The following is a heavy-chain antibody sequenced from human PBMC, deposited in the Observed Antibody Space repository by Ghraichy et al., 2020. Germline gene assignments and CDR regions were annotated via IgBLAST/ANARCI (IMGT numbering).Heavy chain of an antibody. Sequence: GGSLRLSCAASGFTFSSYEMNWVRQAPGKGLEWVSYISSSGSTIYYADSVKGRFTISRDNAKNSLYLQMNSLRAEDTAVYYCARGGVVVPAVILGDYWGQGTLVTVSS. V-gene: IGHV3-48*03. D-gene: IGHD2-2*01. J-gene: IGHJ4*02. CDR1: GFTFSSYE. CDR2: ISSSGSTI. CDR3: ARGGVVVPAVILGDY.